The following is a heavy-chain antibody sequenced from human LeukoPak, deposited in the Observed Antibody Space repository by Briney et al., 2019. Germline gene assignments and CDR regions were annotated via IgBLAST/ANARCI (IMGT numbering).Heavy chain of an antibody. CDR1: GGSISTYY. D-gene: IGHD3-22*01. CDR3: ARASGYGRSFDY. CDR2: IFYTGST. J-gene: IGHJ4*02. Sequence: PSETLSLTCTVSGGSISTYYWSWIRQPPGQGLECIGYIFYTGSTDFNPSLKSRVTILVDTSKNQFSLKLRSVTAADTAIYYCARASGYGRSFDYWGQGTLVTVSS. V-gene: IGHV4-59*01.